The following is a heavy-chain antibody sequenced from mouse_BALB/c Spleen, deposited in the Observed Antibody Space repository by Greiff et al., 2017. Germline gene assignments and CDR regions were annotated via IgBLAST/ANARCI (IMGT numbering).Heavy chain of an antibody. D-gene: IGHD3-2*01. J-gene: IGHJ3*01. CDR3: ASRRQLGPFAY. Sequence: EVKLMESGGGLVKPGGSLKLSCAASGFAFSSYDMSWVRQTPEKRLEWVAYISSGGGSTYYPDTVKGRFTISRDNAKNTLYLQMSSLKSEDTAMYYCASRRQLGPFAYWGQGTLVTVSA. CDR2: ISSGGGST. CDR1: GFAFSSYD. V-gene: IGHV5-12-1*01.